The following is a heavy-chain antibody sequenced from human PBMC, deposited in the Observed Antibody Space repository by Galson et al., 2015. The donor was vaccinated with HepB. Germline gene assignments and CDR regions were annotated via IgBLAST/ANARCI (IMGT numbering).Heavy chain of an antibody. CDR1: GFTFSSYA. V-gene: IGHV3-23*01. CDR2: ISGSGGST. Sequence: SLRLSCAASGFTFSSYAMSWVRQAPGKGLEWVSPISGSGGSTYYADSVKGRFTISRDNSKSTLYLQMNSLRAEDTAVYYCAKDGHVAVAGMYYWGQGTLVTVSS. J-gene: IGHJ4*02. D-gene: IGHD6-19*01. CDR3: AKDGHVAVAGMYY.